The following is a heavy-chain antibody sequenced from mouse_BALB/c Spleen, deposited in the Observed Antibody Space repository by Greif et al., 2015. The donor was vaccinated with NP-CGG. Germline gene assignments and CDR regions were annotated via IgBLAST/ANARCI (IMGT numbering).Heavy chain of an antibody. V-gene: IGHV5-6*01. CDR3: ARHGNYLMDY. CDR1: GFTFSSYG. CDR2: ISSGGSYT. J-gene: IGHJ4*01. Sequence: VQLKESGGDLVKPGGSLKLSCAASGFTFSSYGMSWVRQTPDKRLEWVATISSGGSYTYYPDSVKGRFTISRDNAKNTLYLQMSSLKSEDTAMYYCARHGNYLMDYWGQGTSVTVSS. D-gene: IGHD2-1*01.